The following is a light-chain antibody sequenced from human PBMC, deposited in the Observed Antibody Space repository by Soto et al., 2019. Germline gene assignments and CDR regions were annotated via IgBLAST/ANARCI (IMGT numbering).Light chain of an antibody. V-gene: IGKV3-20*01. CDR1: QSVTSDY. CDR2: ATS. Sequence: EIVLTQSPGTLSLSPGERATLSCRASQSVTSDYLAWYQQKLGQAPRLLIYATSSRATGIPDRFSGSGSGTDFTLTISRLEPEDFAVYYCQQYAYSKYIFGQGTKLEIK. J-gene: IGKJ2*01. CDR3: QQYAYSKYI.